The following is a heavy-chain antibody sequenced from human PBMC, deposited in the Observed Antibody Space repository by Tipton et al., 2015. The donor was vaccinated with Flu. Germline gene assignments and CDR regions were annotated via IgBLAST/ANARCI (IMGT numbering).Heavy chain of an antibody. V-gene: IGHV3-48*03. CDR1: GCSFSSYE. D-gene: IGHD6-19*01. Sequence: SLRLSCAASGCSFSSYEMNWVRQAPGKGLEWLSYISSGGSTTYYADSVKGRFTVSRDNARNSLYLQVNSLRVEDTAVYYCATSSGWYYWGQGTLVAVSS. J-gene: IGHJ4*02. CDR2: ISSGGSTT. CDR3: ATSSGWYY.